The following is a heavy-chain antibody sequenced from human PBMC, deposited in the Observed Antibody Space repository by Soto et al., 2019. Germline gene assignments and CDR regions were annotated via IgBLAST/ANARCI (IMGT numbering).Heavy chain of an antibody. Sequence: GGSLRLSCAASGLPDNTYWMNWVRQTPEKGLEWVANIKLEGGETNYVDSVEGRFTISRDDAKNLVYLQMNSLRAEDTAVYYCAKRTDGYNVGLFDYWGQGTLVTVSS. V-gene: IGHV3-7*03. D-gene: IGHD5-12*01. J-gene: IGHJ4*02. CDR3: AKRTDGYNVGLFDY. CDR2: IKLEGGET. CDR1: GLPDNTYW.